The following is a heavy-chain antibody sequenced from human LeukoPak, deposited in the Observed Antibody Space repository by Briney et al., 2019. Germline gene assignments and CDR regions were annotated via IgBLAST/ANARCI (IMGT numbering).Heavy chain of an antibody. CDR2: IYTSGST. D-gene: IGHD6-6*01. J-gene: IGHJ6*02. V-gene: IGHV4-4*07. CDR3: ARWGSSSPRYYYYGMDV. CDR1: GGSISSYY. Sequence: PSETLSLTCTVSGGSISSYYWSWIRQPAGKGLEWIGRIYTSGSTNYNPSLKSRVTISVDTSKNQFSLKLSSVTAADTAVYYCARWGSSSPRYYYYGMDVWGQGTTVTVSS.